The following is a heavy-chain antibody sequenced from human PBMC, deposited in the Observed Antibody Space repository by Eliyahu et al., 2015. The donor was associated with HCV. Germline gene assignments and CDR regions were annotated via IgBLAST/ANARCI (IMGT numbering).Heavy chain of an antibody. D-gene: IGHD3-3*01. V-gene: IGHV3-23*01. CDR3: AKDALSIHDFWSGYSDNWFDP. CDR2: ISGSGGST. Sequence: EVQLLESGGGLVQPGGSLRLSCAASGFXFSSYAXSWVRQAPGKGLEWVSAISGSGGSTYYADSVKGRFTISRDNSKNTLYLQMNSLRAEDTAVYYCAKDALSIHDFWSGYSDNWFDPWGQGTLVTVSS. J-gene: IGHJ5*02. CDR1: GFXFSSYA.